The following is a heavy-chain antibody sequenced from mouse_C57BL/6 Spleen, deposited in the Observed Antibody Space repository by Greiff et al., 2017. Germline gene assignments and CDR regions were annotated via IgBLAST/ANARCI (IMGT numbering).Heavy chain of an antibody. Sequence: VQLQQSGAELVRPGASVTLSCKASGYTFTDYEMHWVKQTPVHGLEWIGAIDPETGGTPYNQKFKGKAILTADKSSSTAYMELRSLTSEDSAVXYWTGGYYYAMAYWGQGTSVTVSS. V-gene: IGHV1-15*01. J-gene: IGHJ4*01. CDR3: TGGYYYAMAY. CDR2: IDPETGGT. CDR1: GYTFTDYE.